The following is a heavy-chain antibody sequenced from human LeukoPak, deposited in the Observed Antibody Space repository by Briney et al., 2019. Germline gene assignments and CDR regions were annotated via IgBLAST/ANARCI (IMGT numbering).Heavy chain of an antibody. V-gene: IGHV3-30-3*01. Sequence: GGSLRLSCAASGFTFSSYAMHWVRQAPGKGLEWVAVISYDGSNKYYADSVKGRFTISRDNSKNTLYLQMNSLRAEDTAVYYCASPHMGYDSRTYYYDSSGYYDWGQGTLVTVSS. CDR1: GFTFSSYA. CDR2: ISYDGSNK. CDR3: ASPHMGYDSRTYYYDSSGYYD. J-gene: IGHJ4*02. D-gene: IGHD3-22*01.